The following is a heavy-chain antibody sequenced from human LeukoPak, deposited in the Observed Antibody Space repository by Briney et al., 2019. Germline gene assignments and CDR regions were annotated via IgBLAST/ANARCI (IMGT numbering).Heavy chain of an antibody. D-gene: IGHD3-22*01. CDR3: ARQYDSSGYYYTFDY. CDR1: GGSISSSSYY. Sequence: SETLSLTCTVSGGSISSSSYYWVWIRQPPGQGLEWIGSVYSSGTTYYNPSLRSRVTISVDTSKSQFSLKLSSVTAADTAVYYCARQYDSSGYYYTFDYWGQGTLVTVSS. CDR2: VYSSGTT. V-gene: IGHV4-39*01. J-gene: IGHJ4*02.